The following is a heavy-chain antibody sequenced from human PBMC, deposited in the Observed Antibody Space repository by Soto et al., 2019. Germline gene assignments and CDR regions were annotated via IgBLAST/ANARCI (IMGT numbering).Heavy chain of an antibody. V-gene: IGHV3-21*01. CDR3: ARDYLFAGYSDL. J-gene: IGHJ2*01. Sequence: EVQLVESGGGLVKPGGSLRLSCAASGFTFSSYSMNWVRQAPGKGLEWVSSISSSSSYIYYADSVKGRFTISRDNAKNSLYLHMNSLRAEDTAVYYCARDYLFAGYSDLWGRGTLCTVSS. CDR1: GFTFSSYS. CDR2: ISSSSSYI.